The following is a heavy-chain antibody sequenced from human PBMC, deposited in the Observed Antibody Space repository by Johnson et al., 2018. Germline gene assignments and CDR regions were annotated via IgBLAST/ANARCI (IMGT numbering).Heavy chain of an antibody. J-gene: IGHJ1*01. CDR3: ARVEYCGDDCYFLYFQH. D-gene: IGHD2-21*02. V-gene: IGHV1-46*01. Sequence: VQLLESGAEVRKPGASVKVSCKASGYTFTSYYMHWVRQAPGQGLEWMGIINPNGGSTTYAQKFQGRVTMTSDTSTSTVYMELSSLRSEDTAVYYCARVEYCGDDCYFLYFQHWGQGTLVTVSS. CDR2: INPNGGST. CDR1: GYTFTSYY.